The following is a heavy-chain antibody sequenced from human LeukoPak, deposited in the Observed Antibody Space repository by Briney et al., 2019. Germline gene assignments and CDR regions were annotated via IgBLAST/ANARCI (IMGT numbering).Heavy chain of an antibody. J-gene: IGHJ4*02. CDR1: GDSISSYV. Sequence: SDTLSLTCIVTGDSISSYVWSWIRQPPGEGLEWIGYIHSSGSTSYNPTLKSTVTISVDTSKNQFSLKLSSVIAADTAVYYCARYGSGSTHKHFDYWGQGTLVTVSS. V-gene: IGHV4-59*07. CDR2: IHSSGST. D-gene: IGHD3-10*01. CDR3: ARYGSGSTHKHFDY.